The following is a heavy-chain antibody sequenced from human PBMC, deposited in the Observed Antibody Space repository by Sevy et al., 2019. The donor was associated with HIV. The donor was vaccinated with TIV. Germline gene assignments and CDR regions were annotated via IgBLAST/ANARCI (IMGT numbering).Heavy chain of an antibody. J-gene: IGHJ4*02. V-gene: IGHV5-10-1*01. CDR1: GYSISSYW. CDR3: ARHREYSSSSGLYY. CDR2: IDPSDSYT. Sequence: GESLKISCKGSGYSISSYWISWVRQMPGKGLEWMGRIDPSDSYTNYSPSFQGHVTISADKSISTAYLQWSSLKASDTAMYYCARHREYSSSSGLYYWGQGSLVTVSS. D-gene: IGHD6-6*01.